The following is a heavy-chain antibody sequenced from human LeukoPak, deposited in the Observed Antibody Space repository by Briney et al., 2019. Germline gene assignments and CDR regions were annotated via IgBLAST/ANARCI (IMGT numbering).Heavy chain of an antibody. Sequence: GESLQISRTGSGYDFTTYWIGWVRQMPGKGLEWMGIVYPGDSETRYSPSFQGQVTISADKSINTVYLQWSSLRASDTAMYYCARYGAQYYYYYMDVWGTGTTVTVSS. CDR2: VYPGDSET. D-gene: IGHD1-26*01. V-gene: IGHV5-51*01. CDR3: ARYGAQYYYYYMDV. J-gene: IGHJ6*03. CDR1: GYDFTTYW.